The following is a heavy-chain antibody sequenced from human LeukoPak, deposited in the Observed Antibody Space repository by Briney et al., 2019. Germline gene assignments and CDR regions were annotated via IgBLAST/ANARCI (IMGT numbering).Heavy chain of an antibody. CDR3: ARLGDQYSSSFNWFDP. CDR1: GGSISSYY. J-gene: IGHJ5*02. V-gene: IGHV4-59*08. D-gene: IGHD6-13*01. CDR2: IYYSGST. Sequence: SETLSLTSTVSGGSISSYYWSWVWEPPGKGLGWIGYIYYSGSTNYTPSLKSRVTISVDTSKNQFSLKLSSVTAAETAVYYCARLGDQYSSSFNWFDPWGQGTLVTVSS.